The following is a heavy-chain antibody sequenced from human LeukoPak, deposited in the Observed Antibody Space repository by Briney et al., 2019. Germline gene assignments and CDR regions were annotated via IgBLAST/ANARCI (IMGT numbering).Heavy chain of an antibody. V-gene: IGHV3-30-3*01. D-gene: IGHD4-17*01. Sequence: GGSLRLSCAASGFTFDDYAMHWVRQAPGKGLEWVAVISYDGSNKYYADSVKGRFTISRDNSKNTLYLQMNSLRAEDTAVYYCARAFTTVTNYYYYGMDVWGQGTTVTVSS. J-gene: IGHJ6*02. CDR2: ISYDGSNK. CDR1: GFTFDDYA. CDR3: ARAFTTVTNYYYYGMDV.